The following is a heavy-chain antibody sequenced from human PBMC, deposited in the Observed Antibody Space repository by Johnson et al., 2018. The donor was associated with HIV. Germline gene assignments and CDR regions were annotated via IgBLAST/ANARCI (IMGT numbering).Heavy chain of an antibody. CDR3: MSRRGSPGARDAFDI. V-gene: IGHV3-23*04. CDR2: IGVSGDST. J-gene: IGHJ3*02. D-gene: IGHD5-24*01. CDR1: GFTFSSYV. Sequence: VLLVESGGGLVQPGGSLRLSCAASGFTFSSYVMSWVRQAPGKGLEWASGIGVSGDSTYYADSVKGRFTISRDNSKNTLYLQMNSLRAEDTAVYYCMSRRGSPGARDAFDIWGQGTMVTVSS.